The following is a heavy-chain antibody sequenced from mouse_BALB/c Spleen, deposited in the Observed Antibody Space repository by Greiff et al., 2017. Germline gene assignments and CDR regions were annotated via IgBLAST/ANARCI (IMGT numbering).Heavy chain of an antibody. Sequence: QVQLKESGPELVKPGASVKISCKASGYSFTSYYIHWVKQRPGQGLEWIGWIFPGSGNTKYNEKFKGKATLTADTSSSTAYMQLSSLTSEDSAVYYCARDYLGPSWFAYWGQGTLVTVSA. CDR2: IFPGSGNT. D-gene: IGHD1-1*01. V-gene: IGHV1-66*01. J-gene: IGHJ3*01. CDR3: ARDYLGPSWFAY. CDR1: GYSFTSYY.